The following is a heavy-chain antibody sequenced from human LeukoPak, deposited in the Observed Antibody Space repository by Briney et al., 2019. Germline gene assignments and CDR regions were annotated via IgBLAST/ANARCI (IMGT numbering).Heavy chain of an antibody. V-gene: IGHV3-64D*06. CDR3: VKDRVRYCSGGSCYWFDY. Sequence: PGGTLRLSCSASGFTFSTYAMHWVRQAPGKGLDYISAISANGDSTYYADSVKGTVNISRDNSKNTLYLQMSSLRAEDTAVYYGVKDRVRYCSGGSCYWFDYWGQGTLVTVSS. D-gene: IGHD2-15*01. CDR1: GFTFSTYA. J-gene: IGHJ4*02. CDR2: ISANGDST.